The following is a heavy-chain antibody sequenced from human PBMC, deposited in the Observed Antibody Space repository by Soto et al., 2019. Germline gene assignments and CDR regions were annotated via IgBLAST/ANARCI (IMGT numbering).Heavy chain of an antibody. D-gene: IGHD4-17*01. Sequence: EVQLVESGGGLVKPGGSLRLSCAASGFTFSSYSMNWVRQAPGKGLEWVSSIGSSSSYIYYADSVKGRFTISRDNAKNSLYLQMNSLRAEDTAVYYCARDGKDYALDYWGQGTLVTVSS. V-gene: IGHV3-21*01. CDR1: GFTFSSYS. CDR2: IGSSSSYI. CDR3: ARDGKDYALDY. J-gene: IGHJ4*02.